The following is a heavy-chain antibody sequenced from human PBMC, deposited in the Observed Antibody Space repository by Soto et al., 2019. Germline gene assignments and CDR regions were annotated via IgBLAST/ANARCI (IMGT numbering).Heavy chain of an antibody. D-gene: IGHD1-26*01. V-gene: IGHV4-39*01. J-gene: IGHJ4*02. CDR2: IYYSGIT. CDR1: GGSVRSSTYY. CDR3: ARHTKLEGVGH. Sequence: SETLSLTCTVSGGSVRSSTYYWGWIRQPPGKGLEWIGSIYYSGITYYNVSLESRITISVDTSKNQFSLKLSSVTAADTAVYYCARHTKLEGVGHWGQGTLVTVS.